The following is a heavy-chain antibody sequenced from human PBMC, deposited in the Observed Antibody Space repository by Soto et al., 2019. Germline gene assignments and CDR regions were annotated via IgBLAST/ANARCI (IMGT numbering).Heavy chain of an antibody. CDR2: MNPGSGDT. Sequence: ASVKVSCKAYGYSFTNNYVSWVRQSTGQGLEWMGWMNPGSGDTGYAQKFQGRVTMTRDISIATAYMELSSLRSDDTAIYYCARMATFGSLNWFDPWGQGTLVTVSS. D-gene: IGHD3-16*01. J-gene: IGHJ5*02. CDR1: GYSFTNNY. CDR3: ARMATFGSLNWFDP. V-gene: IGHV1-8*01.